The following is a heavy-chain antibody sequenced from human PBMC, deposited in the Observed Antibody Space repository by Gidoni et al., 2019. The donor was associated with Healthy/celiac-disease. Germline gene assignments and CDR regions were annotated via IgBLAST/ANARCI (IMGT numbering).Heavy chain of an antibody. CDR3: ARGDDYGGHMDV. V-gene: IGHV4-59*01. CDR2: IYYSGST. CDR1: GGSISSYY. Sequence: QVQLQESGPGLVKPSETLSLTCPVPGGSISSYYWSWIRQPPGKGLEWIGYIYYSGSTNYNPSLKSRVTISVDTSKNQFSLKLSSVTAADTAVYYCARGDDYGGHMDVWGQGTTVTVSS. D-gene: IGHD4-17*01. J-gene: IGHJ6*02.